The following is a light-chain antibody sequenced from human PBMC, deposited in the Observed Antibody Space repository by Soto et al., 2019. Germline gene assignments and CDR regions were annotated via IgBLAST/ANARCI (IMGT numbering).Light chain of an antibody. V-gene: IGLV2-14*01. CDR1: SSDVGNYNY. CDR3: SSYTSSSTWL. CDR2: GVS. J-gene: IGLJ3*02. Sequence: QSALTQPASVSGSPGQSITISCTGTSSDVGNYNYVSWYQQHPGKAPKLMIYGVSSRPSEVSNRFSGSKSGNTASLTVSGLQAEDEADYYCSSYTSSSTWLFGGGTKVTVL.